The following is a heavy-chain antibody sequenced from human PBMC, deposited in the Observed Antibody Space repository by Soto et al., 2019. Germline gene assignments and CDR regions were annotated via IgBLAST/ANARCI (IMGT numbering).Heavy chain of an antibody. CDR3: VRVMLIVVPDAIGFGSYYSVMDV. Sequence: SETLSLTCTVSGGSISSGDYYWSWIRQPPGKGLEWIGYIYYSGSTYYNPSLKSRVTISVDTSKNQFSLKLSSVTAADTAVYYCVRVMLIVVPDAIGFGSYYSVMDVWGQGTTVTVSS. V-gene: IGHV4-30-4*01. CDR2: IYYSGST. J-gene: IGHJ6*02. D-gene: IGHD2-2*02. CDR1: GGSISSGDYY.